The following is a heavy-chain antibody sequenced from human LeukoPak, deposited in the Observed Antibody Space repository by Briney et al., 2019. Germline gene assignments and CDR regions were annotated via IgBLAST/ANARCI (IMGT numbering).Heavy chain of an antibody. CDR1: GFTFSSYA. CDR3: AQMGSGSYYSLDYYYYGMDV. CDR2: ISGSGGST. Sequence: PGGSLKLSCAASGFTFSSYAMSWVRQAPGKGLEWVSAISGSGGSTYYADSVKGRFTISRDNSKNTLYLQMNSLRAEDTAVYYCAQMGSGSYYSLDYYYYGMDVWGQGTTVTVSS. V-gene: IGHV3-23*01. D-gene: IGHD3-10*01. J-gene: IGHJ6*02.